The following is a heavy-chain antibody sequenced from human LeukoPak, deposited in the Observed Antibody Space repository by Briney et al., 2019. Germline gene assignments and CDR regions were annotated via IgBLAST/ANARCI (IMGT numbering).Heavy chain of an antibody. Sequence: SETLSLTCTVSGGSISSSSYYWGWLRQPPGKGVEWLGSIYYSGSTYYNPSLKSRVTISVDTSKNQFSLKLSSVTAADTAVYYCARHSKCLAILDYWGQGTLVTVSS. CDR2: IYYSGST. V-gene: IGHV4-39*01. CDR3: ARHSKCLAILDY. CDR1: GGSISSSSYY. J-gene: IGHJ4*02. D-gene: IGHD3-3*02.